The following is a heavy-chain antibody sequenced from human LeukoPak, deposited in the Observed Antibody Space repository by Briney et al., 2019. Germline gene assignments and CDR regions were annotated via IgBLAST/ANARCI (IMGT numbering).Heavy chain of an antibody. CDR2: ISSSGSTI. CDR3: ARERQGDSSGYYSYYYYYGMDV. CDR1: GFTFSSYE. Sequence: PGGSLRLSCAASGFTFSSYEMNWVRQAPGKGLEWVSYISSSGSTIYYADPVKGRFTISRDNAKNSLYLQMNSLRAEDTAVYYCARERQGDSSGYYSYYYYYGMDVWGQGTTVTVSS. D-gene: IGHD3-22*01. V-gene: IGHV3-48*03. J-gene: IGHJ6*02.